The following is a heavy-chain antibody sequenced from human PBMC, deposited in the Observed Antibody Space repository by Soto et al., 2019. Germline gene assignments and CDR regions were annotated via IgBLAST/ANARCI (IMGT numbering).Heavy chain of an antibody. J-gene: IGHJ4*02. D-gene: IGHD3-22*01. CDR2: IYSGGST. V-gene: IGHV3-53*01. CDR3: ARVAYDSSGYPLGYFDY. CDR1: GFTVSSNY. Sequence: GGSLRLSCAASGFTVSSNYMSWVREAPGKGLEWVSVIYSGGSTYYADSVKGRFTISRDNSKNTLYLQMNSLRAEDTAVYYCARVAYDSSGYPLGYFDYWGQGTLVTVSS.